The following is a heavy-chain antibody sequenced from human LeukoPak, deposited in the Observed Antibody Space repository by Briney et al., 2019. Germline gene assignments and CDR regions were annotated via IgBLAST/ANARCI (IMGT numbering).Heavy chain of an antibody. Sequence: GGSLTLSCAASGFTFSSYWMSWIRQAPGKGLEWVANIRQDGSERYYVVSVKGRFTISRDNAKNSLYLQMDSLRAEDTAVYYCARDLGKAGGYSSAFDYWGQGTLVTVSS. CDR3: ARDLGKAGGYSSAFDY. CDR2: IRQDGSER. D-gene: IGHD6-19*01. CDR1: GFTFSSYW. V-gene: IGHV3-7*01. J-gene: IGHJ4*02.